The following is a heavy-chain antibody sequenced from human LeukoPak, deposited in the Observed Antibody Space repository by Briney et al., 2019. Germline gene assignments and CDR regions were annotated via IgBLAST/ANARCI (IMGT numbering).Heavy chain of an antibody. CDR2: IDTSTGNP. CDR3: ARDNYGAEEGIGSSLVWLDP. D-gene: IGHD6-13*01. V-gene: IGHV7-4-1*02. J-gene: IGHJ5*02. Sequence: ASVKVSCKASGYTFTTYAINWARQAPGQGLEWMGWIDTSTGNPTYAQGFTEQFVFSLDASVDTAYLQINSLKAEDTAMYYCARDNYGAEEGIGSSLVWLDPWGQGTLVTVSS. CDR1: GYTFTTYA.